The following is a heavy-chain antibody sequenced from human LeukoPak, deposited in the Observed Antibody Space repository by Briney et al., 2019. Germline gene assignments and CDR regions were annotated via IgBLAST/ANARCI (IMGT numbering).Heavy chain of an antibody. D-gene: IGHD1-26*01. CDR3: AREISGSYYDYFDY. CDR1: GFTFSSYA. V-gene: IGHV3-64*01. Sequence: PGGSLRLSCAASGFTFSSYAMHWVRQAQGKGLEYVSAISSSGGSTYYANSVKGRFTISRDNSKNTLYLQMGSLRAEDMAVYYCAREISGSYYDYFDYWGQGTLVTVSS. CDR2: ISSSGGST. J-gene: IGHJ4*02.